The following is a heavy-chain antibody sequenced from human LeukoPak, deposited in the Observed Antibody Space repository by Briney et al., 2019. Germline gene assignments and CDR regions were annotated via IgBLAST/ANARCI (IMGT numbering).Heavy chain of an antibody. CDR1: GGTFSNYA. CDR3: GRSIDGSGYSPFY. D-gene: IGHD3-22*01. CDR2: TIPLFGTP. V-gene: IGHV1-69*06. Sequence: SVKVSCKASGGTFSNYAINWVRQAPGQGLEWMGGTIPLFGTPSYAQKFQDRVTISADKSTSTSYMELSSLRSEDTALYYCGRSIDGSGYSPFYWGQGTLVTVSS. J-gene: IGHJ4*02.